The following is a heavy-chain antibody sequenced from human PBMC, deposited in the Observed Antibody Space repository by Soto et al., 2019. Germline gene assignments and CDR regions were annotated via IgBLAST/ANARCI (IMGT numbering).Heavy chain of an antibody. J-gene: IGHJ6*02. Sequence: QVQLVESGGGVVQPGRSLRLSCAASGFTFSSYGMHWVRQAPGKGLEWVAVIWYDGSNKYYTDSVKGRFTISRDNSKNTLYRQMNSLRAEDTAGYYCARDRTTVTTVYYYGMDVWGQGTTVTVSS. D-gene: IGHD4-17*01. V-gene: IGHV3-33*01. CDR1: GFTFSSYG. CDR3: ARDRTTVTTVYYYGMDV. CDR2: IWYDGSNK.